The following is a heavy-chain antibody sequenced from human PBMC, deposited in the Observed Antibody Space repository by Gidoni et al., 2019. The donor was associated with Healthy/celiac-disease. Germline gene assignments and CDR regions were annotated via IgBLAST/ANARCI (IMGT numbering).Heavy chain of an antibody. CDR2: INPSSGST. V-gene: IGHV1-46*01. CDR3: ARDRDCSGGSCYALQPHYYMDV. J-gene: IGHJ6*03. D-gene: IGHD2-15*01. CDR1: GYTFTSYY. Sequence: QVQLVQSGAEVKKPGASVKVSCKASGYTFTSYYMHWVRQAPGQGLEWMGIINPSSGSTSYAQKFQGRVTMTRDTSTSTVYMELSSLRSEDTAVYYCARDRDCSGGSCYALQPHYYMDVWGKGTTVTVSS.